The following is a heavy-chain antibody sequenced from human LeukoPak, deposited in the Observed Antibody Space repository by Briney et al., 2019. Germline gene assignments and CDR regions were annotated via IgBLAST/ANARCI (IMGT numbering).Heavy chain of an antibody. CDR3: ARMTGGLIPY. J-gene: IGHJ4*02. CDR2: INHSGST. Sequence: SETLSLTRAVYGGSFSGYYWSWIRQPPGKGLEWIGEINHSGSTNYNPSLKSRVTISVDTSKNQFSLKLISVTAADTAVYYCARMTGGLIPYWGQGTLVTVSS. CDR1: GGSFSGYY. V-gene: IGHV4-34*01.